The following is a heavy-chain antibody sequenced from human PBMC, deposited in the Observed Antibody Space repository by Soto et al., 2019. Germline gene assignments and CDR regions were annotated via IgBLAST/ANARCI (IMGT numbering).Heavy chain of an antibody. Sequence: EVQLVQSGGDLVQPWGSLRLSCVASGFTFSTYWMTWVRQAPGMGLEWVAGIKEDASEELYVDSVKGRFSVSRDNAKNSLYLQLNSLSAEDTAVYYCATAISSPFSNFDYWGQGSLVTVSS. V-gene: IGHV3-7*01. D-gene: IGHD2-2*01. CDR3: ATAISSPFSNFDY. J-gene: IGHJ4*02. CDR1: GFTFSTYW. CDR2: IKEDASEE.